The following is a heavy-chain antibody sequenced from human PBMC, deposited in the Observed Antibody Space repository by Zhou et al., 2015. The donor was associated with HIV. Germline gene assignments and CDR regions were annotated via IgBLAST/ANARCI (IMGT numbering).Heavy chain of an antibody. J-gene: IGHJ5*02. CDR3: ATMKGFGLNWGRFDP. CDR2: MNPNSGNT. Sequence: QVQLVQSGAEVKRPGASVKVSCKASGYTFTSYDITWVRQATGQGLEWMGWMNPNSGNTGYAQKFQGRVTMTRNTSKGTAYMELGSLTSGDTAVYYCATMKGFGLNWGRFDPWGQGTLVTVSS. CDR1: GYTFTSYD. D-gene: IGHD7-27*01. V-gene: IGHV1-8*01.